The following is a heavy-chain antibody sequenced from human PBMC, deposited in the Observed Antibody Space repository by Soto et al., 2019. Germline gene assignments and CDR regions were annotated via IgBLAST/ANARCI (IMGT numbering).Heavy chain of an antibody. CDR3: EKDINSGDYDYYGMDV. CDR1: AFTFVDYT. J-gene: IGHJ6*02. CDR2: PGRERGSA. V-gene: IGHV3-43*01. Sequence: GGSLRHHCAASAFTFVDYTMHWLRRDEAQGLECHSLPGRERGSASSEDSVKGWFTISRDNSKNSLYLQMNSMRTEDTDLYYCEKDINSGDYDYYGMDVWGQGT. D-gene: IGHD6-25*01.